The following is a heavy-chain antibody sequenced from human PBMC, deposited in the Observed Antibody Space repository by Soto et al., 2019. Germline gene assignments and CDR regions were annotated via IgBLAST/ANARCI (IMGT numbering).Heavy chain of an antibody. J-gene: IGHJ6*02. V-gene: IGHV3-30*05. CDR2: ISHDGSNK. CDR3: XKXXXXXXXXXXGMDV. Sequence: QVQLVESGGGVVQPGRSLRLSCAASGFTFSSYGXHXXXXXXXXXXXXXAVISHDGSNKYFADSVKGRFTISRDNSQXXXXXXXXXXXXXXXXXXXXXKXXXXXXXXXXGMDVWGQGTTVTVSS. CDR1: GFTFSSYG.